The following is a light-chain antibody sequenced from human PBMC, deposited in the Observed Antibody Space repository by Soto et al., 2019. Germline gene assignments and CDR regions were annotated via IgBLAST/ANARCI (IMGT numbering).Light chain of an antibody. Sequence: EIVMTQSPATLSVSPGERATLSCRASQRVSSNLAWYQQKPRQAPRLLIYGASTRATGIPARFSGSGSGTEFTLTCISLQSEDCAVYYCQQYNNWPYTFGQGTKLEIK. CDR2: GAS. J-gene: IGKJ2*01. CDR1: QRVSSN. CDR3: QQYNNWPYT. V-gene: IGKV3-15*01.